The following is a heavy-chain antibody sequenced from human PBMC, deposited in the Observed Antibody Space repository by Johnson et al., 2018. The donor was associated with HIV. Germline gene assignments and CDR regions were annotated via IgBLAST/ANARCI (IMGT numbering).Heavy chain of an antibody. Sequence: VQLVESGGGLVQPGGSLRLSCAASGFTVSSNYMSWVRQAPGKGLEWVSVIYSGGSTYYADSVKGRFTISSDNSKNTLYLHMNSLRAEDTAVYYCASDHRADCGGDGYPDAFDIWGQGTMVTVSS. CDR1: GFTVSSNY. CDR2: IYSGGST. V-gene: IGHV3-66*01. J-gene: IGHJ3*02. CDR3: ASDHRADCGGDGYPDAFDI. D-gene: IGHD2-21*02.